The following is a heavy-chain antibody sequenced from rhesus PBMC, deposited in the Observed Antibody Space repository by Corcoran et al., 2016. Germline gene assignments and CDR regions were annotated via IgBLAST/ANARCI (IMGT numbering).Heavy chain of an antibody. J-gene: IGHJ4*01. D-gene: IGHD1-44*02. CDR1: GYSISSGYG. Sequence: QVQLQESGPGLVKPSETLSLTCAVSGYSISSGYGWSWIRQPPGKGLEWIGYIGGSSGTTTYNPSLNSRVTISKDTSKNQFSLKVSSVTAADTAVYYCARWLGAPAMGDYWGQGVLVTVSS. V-gene: IGHV4-127*01. CDR3: ARWLGAPAMGDY. CDR2: IGGSSGTT.